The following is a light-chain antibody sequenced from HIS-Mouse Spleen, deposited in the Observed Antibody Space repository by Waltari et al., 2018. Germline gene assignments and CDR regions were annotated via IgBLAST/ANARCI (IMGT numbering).Light chain of an antibody. V-gene: IGLV3-1*01. CDR2: QDR. CDR1: KSGDNS. Sequence: SYELTQPPSVSVSPVQTASITCSGDKSGDNSACWYQQKPGQSPVLVIYQDRKRPSGIPERFSGSNSGNTATLTISGTQAMDEADYYCQAWDSSTAWVFGGGTKLTVL. CDR3: QAWDSSTAWV. J-gene: IGLJ3*02.